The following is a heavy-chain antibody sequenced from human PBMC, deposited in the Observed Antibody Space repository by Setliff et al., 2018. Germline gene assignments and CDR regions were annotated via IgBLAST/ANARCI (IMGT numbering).Heavy chain of an antibody. D-gene: IGHD6-25*01. CDR1: GFTFSSYV. CDR2: ISTSGGST. CDR3: VRESPGVAAAGRRWFDP. V-gene: IGHV3-23*01. J-gene: IGHJ5*02. Sequence: GESLKISCAGSGFTFSSYVMSWVRQAPGKGLEWVADISTSGGSTYYADSVKGRFTISRDDSKNMVFLQMDNLRADDTAIYYCVRESPGVAAAGRRWFDPWGQGTQVTVSS.